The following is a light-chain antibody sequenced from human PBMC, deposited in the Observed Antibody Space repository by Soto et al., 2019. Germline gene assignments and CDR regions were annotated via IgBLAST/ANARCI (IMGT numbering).Light chain of an antibody. V-gene: IGKV1-5*01. Sequence: DTPMTQSPSSLSAFVGDRATITFRASQIISSWLAWYQQKPGQAPKLLIYDASTLESGVPARFSGSGSGTEFTLTISSLQPDDFATYYCQQYNRYWTFGQGTKVDI. CDR2: DAS. CDR1: QIISSW. CDR3: QQYNRYWT. J-gene: IGKJ1*01.